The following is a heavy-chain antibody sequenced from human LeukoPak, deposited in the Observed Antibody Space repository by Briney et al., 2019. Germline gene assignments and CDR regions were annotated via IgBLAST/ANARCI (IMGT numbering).Heavy chain of an antibody. CDR1: GFTFSSYA. V-gene: IGHV3-64*01. J-gene: IGHJ4*02. Sequence: PGGSLRLSCAASGFTFSSYALHWVRQAPGKGLEYVSAISSNGGATYYANSVKGRFTISRDNSKNTLYLQMGSLRTEDMALYYCVREGAAASVDYWGQGTLVTVSS. CDR2: ISSNGGAT. D-gene: IGHD6-13*01. CDR3: VREGAAASVDY.